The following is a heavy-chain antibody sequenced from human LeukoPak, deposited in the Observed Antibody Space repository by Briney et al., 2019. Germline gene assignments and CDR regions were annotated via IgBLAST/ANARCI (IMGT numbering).Heavy chain of an antibody. J-gene: IGHJ6*02. Sequence: SETLSLTCAVSGGSISSSNWWSWVRQPPGKGLEWIGEIYHSGSTNYNPSLKSRVTISVDKSKNQFSLKLSSVTAADTAVYYCASWNGDYYYYGMDVWGQGTTVTVSS. V-gene: IGHV4-4*02. CDR3: ASWNGDYYYYGMDV. D-gene: IGHD1-1*01. CDR1: GGSISSSNW. CDR2: IYHSGST.